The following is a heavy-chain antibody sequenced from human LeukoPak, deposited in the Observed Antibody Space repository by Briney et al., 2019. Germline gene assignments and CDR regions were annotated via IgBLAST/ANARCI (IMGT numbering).Heavy chain of an antibody. V-gene: IGHV4-30-2*01. CDR3: ARASDAVTSFDY. J-gene: IGHJ4*02. D-gene: IGHD4-17*01. CDR1: GGSISSGGYS. CDR2: IYHSGST. Sequence: SETLSLTCAVSGGSISSGGYSWSWIRQPPGKGLEWIGYIYHSGSTYYNPPLKSRVTISVDRSKNQFSLKLSSVTAADTAVYYCARASDAVTSFDYWGQGTLVTVSS.